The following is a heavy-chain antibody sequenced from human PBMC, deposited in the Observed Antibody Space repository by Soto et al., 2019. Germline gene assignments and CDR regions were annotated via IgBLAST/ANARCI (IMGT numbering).Heavy chain of an antibody. CDR3: ARMGDSSGYSGWFDP. CDR2: ISSSSSTI. CDR1: GFTFSSYS. J-gene: IGHJ5*02. V-gene: IGHV3-48*01. Sequence: GGSLRLSCAASGFTFSSYSMNWVRQAPGKGLEWVSYISSSSSTIYYADSVKGRFTISRDNAKNTLYLQMNSLRAEDTAVYYCARMGDSSGYSGWFDPWGQGTLVTVSS. D-gene: IGHD3-22*01.